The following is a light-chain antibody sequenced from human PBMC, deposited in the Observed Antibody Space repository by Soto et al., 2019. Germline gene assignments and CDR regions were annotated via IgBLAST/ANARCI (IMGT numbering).Light chain of an antibody. CDR1: SGHSSYI. V-gene: IGLV4-60*02. Sequence: QSVLTQSSSASASLGSSVKLTCTLSSGHSSYIIAWHQQQPGKAPRYLMKLEGSGSYNKGSGVPDRFSGSSSGADRYLTISNHQFEDEADYYCVTWDSNTHVFGGGTKVTVL. CDR2: LEGSGSY. CDR3: VTWDSNTHV. J-gene: IGLJ3*02.